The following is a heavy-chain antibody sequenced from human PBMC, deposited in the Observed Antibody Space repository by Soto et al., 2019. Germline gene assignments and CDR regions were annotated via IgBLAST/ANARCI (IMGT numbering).Heavy chain of an antibody. CDR2: SYYTATP. CDR1: GDSIGSGGYH. CDR3: ARRQDTHQFGGLDV. Sequence: SETLSLTCTVSGDSIGSGGYHWDWIRQSPGGGLEWIGSSYYTATPNYNPSLSSRVTISLNLSANQFSLRLTSVTAADTAVYFCARRQDTHQFGGLDVWGQGTLVTVSS. D-gene: IGHD3-16*01. V-gene: IGHV4-39*01. J-gene: IGHJ1*01.